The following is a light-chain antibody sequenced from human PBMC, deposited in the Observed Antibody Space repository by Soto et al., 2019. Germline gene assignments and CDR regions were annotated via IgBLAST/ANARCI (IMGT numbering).Light chain of an antibody. J-gene: IGKJ2*01. CDR1: QSISSY. CDR2: AAS. V-gene: IGKV1-39*01. CDR3: QQTYSTPHT. Sequence: DIQMTQSPSSLSASVGDRVTITCRASQSISSYLNWYQQKPGKAPKLLTYAASSLQSGVPSRFSGSRSGTDFTLTISSLQPEDFATYFCQQTYSTPHTFGQGTKLEIK.